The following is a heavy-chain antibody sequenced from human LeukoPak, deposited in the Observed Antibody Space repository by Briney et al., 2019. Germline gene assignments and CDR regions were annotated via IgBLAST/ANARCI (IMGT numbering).Heavy chain of an antibody. J-gene: IGHJ4*02. V-gene: IGHV1-69*13. D-gene: IGHD6-19*01. CDR2: IIPIFGTA. CDR1: GGTFSSYA. Sequence: AASVKVSCKASGGTFSSYAISWVRQAPGQGLEWMGGIIPIFGTANYAQKFQGRVTITADESTSTAYMELSSLRSEDTAVYYCARGRSSGWSDFDYWGQGTLVTVSS. CDR3: ARGRSSGWSDFDY.